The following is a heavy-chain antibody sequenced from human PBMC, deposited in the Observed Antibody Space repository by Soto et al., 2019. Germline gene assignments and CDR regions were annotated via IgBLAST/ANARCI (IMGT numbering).Heavy chain of an antibody. CDR2: ISVYSGYA. J-gene: IGHJ5*02. Sequence: QVQLVQSGPELKKPGASVKVSCKTSGYSFYNSGISWVRQAPGQGLEWMGWISVYSGYAHYAQKFQGRVIMTADTFTSISYMELRGLRSDDTAMYYCSKNGTTWFAAWGQGTLVTVSS. D-gene: IGHD1-1*01. V-gene: IGHV1-18*01. CDR3: SKNGTTWFAA. CDR1: GYSFYNSG.